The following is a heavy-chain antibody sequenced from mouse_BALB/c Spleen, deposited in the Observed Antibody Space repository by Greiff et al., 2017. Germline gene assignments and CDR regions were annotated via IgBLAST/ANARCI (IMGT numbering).Heavy chain of an antibody. V-gene: IGHV14-3*02. J-gene: IGHJ4*01. Sequence: EVQLQQSGAELVKPGASVKLSCTASGFNIKDTYMHWVKQRPEQGLEWIGRIDPANGNTKYDPKFQGKATITADTSSNTAYLQLSSLTSEDTAVYYCVYDYDYAMDYWGQGTSVTVSS. CDR1: GFNIKDTY. D-gene: IGHD2-4*01. CDR2: IDPANGNT. CDR3: VYDYDYAMDY.